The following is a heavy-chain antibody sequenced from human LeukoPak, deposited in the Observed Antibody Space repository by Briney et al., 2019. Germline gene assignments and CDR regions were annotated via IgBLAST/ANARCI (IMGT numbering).Heavy chain of an antibody. J-gene: IGHJ4*02. Sequence: SETLSLTCTVSGGSISSYYWSWIRQPPGKGLEWIGYIYYSGSTNYNPSLKSRVTLSVDTSKNQFSLKLSSVTAADTAVYYCARENSYYHYFDYWGQGTLVTVSS. CDR3: ARENSYYHYFDY. CDR2: IYYSGST. V-gene: IGHV4-59*01. D-gene: IGHD3-10*01. CDR1: GGSISSYY.